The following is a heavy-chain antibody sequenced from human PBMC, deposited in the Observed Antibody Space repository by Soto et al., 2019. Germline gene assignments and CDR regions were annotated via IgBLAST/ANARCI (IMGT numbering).Heavy chain of an antibody. CDR2: IIPIFGTA. V-gene: IGHV1-69*06. CDR1: GGTFSSYA. CDR3: AAGIVVVPAAIEGAGYYYYYGMDV. J-gene: IGHJ6*02. D-gene: IGHD2-2*02. Sequence: SVKVSCKASGGTFSSYAISWVRQAPGQGLEWMGGIIPIFGTANYAQKFQGRVTITADKSTSTAYMELSSLRSEDTAVYYCAAGIVVVPAAIEGAGYYYYYGMDVWGQGTTVTVSS.